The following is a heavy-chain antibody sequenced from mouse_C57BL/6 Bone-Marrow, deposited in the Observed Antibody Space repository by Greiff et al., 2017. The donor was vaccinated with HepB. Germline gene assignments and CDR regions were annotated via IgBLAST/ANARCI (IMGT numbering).Heavy chain of an antibody. CDR1: GYTFTSYW. CDR2: IYPGNSDT. J-gene: IGHJ2*01. V-gene: IGHV1-5*01. D-gene: IGHD1-1*01. CDR3: TRYVLRGDYFDY. Sequence: VHVKQSGTVLARPGASVKMSCKTSGYTFTSYWMHWVKQRPGQGLEWIGAIYPGNSDTSYNQKFKGKAKLTAVTSASTAYMELSSLTNEDSAVYYCTRYVLRGDYFDYWGQGTTLTVSS.